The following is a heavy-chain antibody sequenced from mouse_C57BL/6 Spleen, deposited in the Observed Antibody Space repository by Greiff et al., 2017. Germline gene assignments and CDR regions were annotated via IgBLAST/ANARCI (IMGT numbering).Heavy chain of an antibody. Sequence: VQLQQSGPVLVKPGASVKMSCKASGYTFTDYYMNWVKQSHGKSLEWIGVINPYNGGTSYNQKFKGKATLTVDKSSSTAYMELNSLTSEDSAVYYCARREHYGYDEDYAMDYWGQGTSVTVSS. CDR2: INPYNGGT. D-gene: IGHD2-2*01. CDR1: GYTFTDYY. J-gene: IGHJ4*01. CDR3: ARREHYGYDEDYAMDY. V-gene: IGHV1-19*01.